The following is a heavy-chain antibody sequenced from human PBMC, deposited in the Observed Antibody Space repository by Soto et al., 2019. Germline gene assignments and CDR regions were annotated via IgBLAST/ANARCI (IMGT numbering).Heavy chain of an antibody. CDR3: AKYRSSTSCYAFDY. D-gene: IGHD2-2*01. CDR1: GFTFSSYA. CDR2: INSRGGST. J-gene: IGHJ4*02. V-gene: IGHV3-23*01. Sequence: PGGSLRLSCAASGFTFSSYAMSWVRQAPGKGLEWVSAINSRGGSTYYADSVKGRFTISRDSSKNTLYLQMNSLRAEDTAVYYCAKYRSSTSCYAFDYWGQGTLVTVSS.